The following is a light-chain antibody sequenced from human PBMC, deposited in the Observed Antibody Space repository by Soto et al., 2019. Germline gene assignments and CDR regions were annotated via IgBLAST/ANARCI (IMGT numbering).Light chain of an antibody. V-gene: IGKV3-20*01. CDR1: QRITNNF. CDR2: GAS. CDR3: QQYGRSPFT. J-gene: IGKJ2*01. Sequence: EIVLTQSPGALSLSPGERATLSCRASQRITNNFLAWFQQKPGLAPRLLIHGASTRASGVPGRFSGGGSGTDFFLTISRLEPEDFAVYYCQQYGRSPFTFGRGTKLQI.